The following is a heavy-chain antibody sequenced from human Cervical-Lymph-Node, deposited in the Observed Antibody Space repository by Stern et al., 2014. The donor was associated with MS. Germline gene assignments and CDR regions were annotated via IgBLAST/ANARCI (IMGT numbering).Heavy chain of an antibody. CDR1: GGTFSSYA. CDR2: LISIFGTA. Sequence: QLVQSRAEVKKPGSSGKVSCKASGGTFSSYAISWVRQAPGQGLEWLGGLISIFGTAIYAQKFQGRVTITADESTSTAYMELSSLRSEDTAVYYCARTYYYDSSGYSSYFYGMDVWGQGTTVTVSS. CDR3: ARTYYYDSSGYSSYFYGMDV. D-gene: IGHD3-22*01. J-gene: IGHJ6*02. V-gene: IGHV1-69*01.